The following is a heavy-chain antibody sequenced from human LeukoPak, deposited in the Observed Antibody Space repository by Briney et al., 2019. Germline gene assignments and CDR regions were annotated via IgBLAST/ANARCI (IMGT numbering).Heavy chain of an antibody. J-gene: IGHJ4*02. CDR3: ARGRGPGIAAAGTGGTYFDN. V-gene: IGHV4-34*01. CDR1: GGSFSGYY. D-gene: IGHD6-13*01. CDR2: INHSGST. Sequence: SETLSLTCAVYGGSFSGYYWSWIRQPPGKGLEWIGEINHSGSTNYNPSLKSRVTISVDTSKNQFSLKLSSVTAADTAVYYCARGRGPGIAAAGTGGTYFDNRGQGTLVTVSS.